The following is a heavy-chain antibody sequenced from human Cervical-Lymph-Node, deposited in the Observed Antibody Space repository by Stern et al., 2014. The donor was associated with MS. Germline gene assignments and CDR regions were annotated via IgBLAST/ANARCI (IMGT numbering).Heavy chain of an antibody. J-gene: IGHJ4*02. CDR3: TRGGRGVGLEY. V-gene: IGHV3-30-3*01. D-gene: IGHD3-10*01. CDR1: GFTFSTYA. Sequence: DQLVESGGGVVQPGRSLSLSCVVSGFTFSTYAMHWVCQAPGTGLEWVAFVSYDGTQRNSTDSAKARFTISRDNSKNTLYLHMNSLGDEDTAFYFCTRGGRGVGLEYWGQGALVTVSS. CDR2: VSYDGTQR.